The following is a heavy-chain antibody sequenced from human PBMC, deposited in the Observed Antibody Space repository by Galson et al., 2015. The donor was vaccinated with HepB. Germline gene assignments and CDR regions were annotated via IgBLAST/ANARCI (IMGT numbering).Heavy chain of an antibody. J-gene: IGHJ4*02. V-gene: IGHV3-33*01. CDR3: ARDGDYGDYGY. CDR2: IRYDGSNK. Sequence: SLRLSCAASGFTFSSYGMHWVRQAPGKGLEWVAVIRYDGSNKYYADSVKGRFTISRENSKNTLYLQMNSLRAEDTAVYYCARDGDYGDYGYWGQGTLVTVSS. CDR1: GFTFSSYG. D-gene: IGHD4-17*01.